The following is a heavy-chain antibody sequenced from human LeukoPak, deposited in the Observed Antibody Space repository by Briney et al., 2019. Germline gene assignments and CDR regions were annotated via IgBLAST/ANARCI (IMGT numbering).Heavy chain of an antibody. J-gene: IGHJ4*02. CDR2: IKSKTDGGTT. CDR1: GFTFSNAW. D-gene: IGHD5-12*01. V-gene: IGHV3-15*01. Sequence: GGSLRLSCAASGFTFSNAWMSWVRQAPGQGLEWVGRIKSKTDGGTTDYAAPGKGRFTISRDDSKNTLYLQMNSLKTEDTAVYYCTTDLDRGYSGYDGNDYWGQGTLVTVSS. CDR3: TTDLDRGYSGYDGNDY.